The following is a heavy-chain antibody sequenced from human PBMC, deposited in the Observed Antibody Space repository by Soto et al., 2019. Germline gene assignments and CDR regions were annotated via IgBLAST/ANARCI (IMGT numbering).Heavy chain of an antibody. CDR2: ISSASSSTL. Sequence: EVQLVESGGGLVQPGGSLRLSCAASGFTFSDYSMNWVRQAPGKGLEWVSYISSASSSTLYYADSVKGRFTISRDNAKRSLYLYMNSLRAEGTAVYYCARVRSGWGSPPFDYWGQGTRVTVSS. D-gene: IGHD6-19*01. J-gene: IGHJ4*02. CDR1: GFTFSDYS. CDR3: ARVRSGWGSPPFDY. V-gene: IGHV3-48*01.